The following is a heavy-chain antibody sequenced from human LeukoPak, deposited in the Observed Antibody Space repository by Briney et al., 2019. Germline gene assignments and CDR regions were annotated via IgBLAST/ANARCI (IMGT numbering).Heavy chain of an antibody. CDR1: GFTVSSNY. V-gene: IGHV3-66*01. J-gene: IGHJ3*01. D-gene: IGHD5-12*01. CDR3: ARAVDIVATTPFDL. CDR2: LYTGGTT. Sequence: GGSLRLSCAASGFTVSSNYMTWVRQAPGKGLEWVSVLYTGGTTYYADSVKGRFTISRDNSKNTVYLDMNSLRAEDTAVYYCARAVDIVATTPFDLWGQGTMVTVSS.